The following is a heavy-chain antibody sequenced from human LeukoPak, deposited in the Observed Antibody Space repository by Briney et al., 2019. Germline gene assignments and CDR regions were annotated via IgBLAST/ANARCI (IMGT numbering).Heavy chain of an antibody. CDR2: INPNSGGT. CDR3: ATAKTWELNSDY. J-gene: IGHJ4*02. D-gene: IGHD1-26*01. V-gene: IGHV1-2*02. Sequence: ASVKVSCKASGYTFTGYYMHWVRQAPGQGLEWIGWINPNSGGTNYAQKFQGRVTMTRDTSISTAYMELSRLRSDDTAVYYCATAKTWELNSDYWGQGTLVTVSS. CDR1: GYTFTGYY.